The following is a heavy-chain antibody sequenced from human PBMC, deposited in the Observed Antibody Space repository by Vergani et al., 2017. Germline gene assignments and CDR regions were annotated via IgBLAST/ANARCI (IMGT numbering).Heavy chain of an antibody. D-gene: IGHD6-19*01. CDR1: GFPFSDYG. CDR2: IKSKTDGGTT. V-gene: IGHV3-15*01. CDR3: TSLEETSGWYWQNVY. J-gene: IGHJ4*02. Sequence: VQLVESGGGEVQPGRSLRLSCSAAGFPFSDYGVHWVRQAPGKGLEWVGRIKSKTDGGTTDYAAPVKGRFTISRDDSKNTLFLQMNSLKTEDTAVYYCTSLEETSGWYWQNVYWGQGTLVTVSS.